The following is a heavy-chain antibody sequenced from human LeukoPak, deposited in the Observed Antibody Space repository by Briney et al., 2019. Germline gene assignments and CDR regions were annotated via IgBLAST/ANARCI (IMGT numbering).Heavy chain of an antibody. Sequence: ASVKVSCKASGYTFTGYYMHWVRQAPGQGLEWMGWINPNSGGTNYAQKFQGRVTMSRDTSISTAYMELSRLRSDDTAVYYCAKDPNPAIAVAGTFDYWGQGALVTVSS. V-gene: IGHV1-2*02. J-gene: IGHJ4*02. CDR3: AKDPNPAIAVAGTFDY. D-gene: IGHD6-19*01. CDR1: GYTFTGYY. CDR2: INPNSGGT.